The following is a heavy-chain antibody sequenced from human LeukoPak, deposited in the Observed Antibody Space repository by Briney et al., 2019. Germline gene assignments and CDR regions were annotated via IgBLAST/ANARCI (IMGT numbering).Heavy chain of an antibody. D-gene: IGHD2/OR15-2a*01. Sequence: GGSLRLSCAASGFTFSDYYMSWIRQAPGKGLEWVSYISSSGSTIYYADSVKGRFTISRDNSKNTVHLQMNNLRAEDTAMYFCARRLYIVRGAFDIWGQGTMVTVSS. V-gene: IGHV3-11*01. CDR2: ISSSGSTI. CDR1: GFTFSDYY. J-gene: IGHJ3*02. CDR3: ARRLYIVRGAFDI.